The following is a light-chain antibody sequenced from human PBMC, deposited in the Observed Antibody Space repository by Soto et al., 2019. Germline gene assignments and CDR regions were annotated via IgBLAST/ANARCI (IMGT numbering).Light chain of an antibody. J-gene: IGKJ4*01. CDR2: GAS. Sequence: EIVMTQSPATLSVSPGERATLSCRASQSVSSNLAWYQQKPGQAPRLLIYGASTRATGIPAGFSGSGSGTEFTLSISSLQAEEFAVYYCQQYNTWPLTFGGGTKVEIK. V-gene: IGKV3-15*01. CDR3: QQYNTWPLT. CDR1: QSVSSN.